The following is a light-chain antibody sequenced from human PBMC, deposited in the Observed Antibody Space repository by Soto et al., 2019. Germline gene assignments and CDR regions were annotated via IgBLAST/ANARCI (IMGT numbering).Light chain of an antibody. Sequence: DIQMTQSPSTLSAFVGDGVTITCRASHSISSWLAWYQQKPGKAPKLLIYDASSLESGVPSRFSGSGSGTEFTLTISSLQPDDFATYYCQQYNNYWTFGQGTKVEMK. CDR3: QQYNNYWT. J-gene: IGKJ1*01. CDR1: HSISSW. CDR2: DAS. V-gene: IGKV1-5*01.